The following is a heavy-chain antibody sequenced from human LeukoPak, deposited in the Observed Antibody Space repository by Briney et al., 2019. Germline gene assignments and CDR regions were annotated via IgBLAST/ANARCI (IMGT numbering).Heavy chain of an antibody. CDR1: GFTFNDYY. CDR3: ARPRATYCTNGICYIRDAFDI. J-gene: IGHJ3*02. D-gene: IGHD2-8*01. Sequence: KPGGSLRLSCAASGFTFNDYYMSWIRQAPGKGLEWVSYISSSSSYTNYADSVKGRFTISRDNAKNSLYLQMNSLRGEDTALYYCARPRATYCTNGICYIRDAFDIWGQGTSVTVSS. CDR2: ISSSSSYT. V-gene: IGHV3-11*06.